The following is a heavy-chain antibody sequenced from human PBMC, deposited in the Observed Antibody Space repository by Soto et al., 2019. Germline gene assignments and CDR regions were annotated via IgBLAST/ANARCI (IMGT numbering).Heavy chain of an antibody. CDR3: ARVGENWNYFDY. V-gene: IGHV4-30-4*01. D-gene: IGHD1-1*01. Sequence: PSETLSLTCTVSGGSISSGDYYWSWIRQPPGKGLEWIGYIYYSGSTYYNPFLKSRVTISVDTSKNQFSLKLSSVTAADTAVYYCARVGENWNYFDYWGQGTLVTVSS. CDR2: IYYSGST. CDR1: GGSISSGDYY. J-gene: IGHJ4*02.